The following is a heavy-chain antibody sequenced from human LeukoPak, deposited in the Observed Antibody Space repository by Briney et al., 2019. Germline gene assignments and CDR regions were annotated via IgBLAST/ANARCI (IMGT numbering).Heavy chain of an antibody. CDR1: GYRFTTYG. CDR2: ISVYNGTP. CDR3: ARDAGTVTVTVFFDY. Sequence: SVKVSCKASGYRFTTYGISWVRQAPGQGLEWMGWISVYNGTPKYAQNLQGRVSMTTDTSTSTAYMELRSLRSDDTAVYYCARDAGTVTVTVFFDYWGQGTLVTVSS. V-gene: IGHV1-18*01. J-gene: IGHJ4*02. D-gene: IGHD4-17*01.